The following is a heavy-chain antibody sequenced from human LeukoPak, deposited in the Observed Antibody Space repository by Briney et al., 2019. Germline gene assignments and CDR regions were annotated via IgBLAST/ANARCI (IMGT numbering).Heavy chain of an antibody. CDR3: ARDWFGELLYPTFDY. J-gene: IGHJ4*02. Sequence: TGGSLRLSCAASGFTFSSYWMSWVRQAPGKGLEWVANIKQDGSEKYYVDSVTGRFTISRDNAKNSLYLQMNSLRAEDTAVYYCARDWFGELLYPTFDYWGQGTLVTVSS. CDR1: GFTFSSYW. D-gene: IGHD3-10*01. V-gene: IGHV3-7*01. CDR2: IKQDGSEK.